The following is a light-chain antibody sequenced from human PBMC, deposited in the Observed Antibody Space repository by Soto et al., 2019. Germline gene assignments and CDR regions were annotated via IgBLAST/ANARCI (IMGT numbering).Light chain of an antibody. CDR1: QNMTSNY. J-gene: IGKJ1*01. CDR3: QQYGSLWT. V-gene: IGKV3-20*01. CDR2: GAS. Sequence: LKHSLGTLSLTKRERTTLSCMCSQNMTSNYLAWYRQNPGEDARLLIYGASNSAAGVPDRFSGSGSGTEFTLTISSLEHEDSAVYYCQQYGSLWTFGQGTKV.